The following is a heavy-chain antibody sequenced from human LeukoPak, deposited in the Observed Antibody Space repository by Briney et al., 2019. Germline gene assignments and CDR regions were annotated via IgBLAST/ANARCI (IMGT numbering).Heavy chain of an antibody. CDR1: GFTFSSYW. V-gene: IGHV3-74*01. Sequence: GGSLRLSCAASGFTFSSYWMHWVRQAPGKGLVWVSRINSDGSSTSYADSVKGRFTISRDNAKNTLYLQMNSLRAEDTAVYYCARGGSSSDFDYWGQGTLVTVSS. D-gene: IGHD3-22*01. CDR3: ARGGSSSDFDY. CDR2: INSDGSST. J-gene: IGHJ4*02.